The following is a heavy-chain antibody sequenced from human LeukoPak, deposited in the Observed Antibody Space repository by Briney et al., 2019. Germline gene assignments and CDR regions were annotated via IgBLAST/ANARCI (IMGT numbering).Heavy chain of an antibody. CDR3: ARVLTGGPSYHYYMDV. CDR2: ISSSSSYI. V-gene: IGHV3-21*01. CDR1: GFTFSSYS. D-gene: IGHD3-10*01. Sequence: GGSLRLSCAASGFTFSSYSMNWVRQAPGKGLEWVSSISSSSSYIYYADSVKGRFTISRDNAKNSLYLQMNSLRAEDTAVYYCARVLTGGPSYHYYMDVWGKGTTVTISS. J-gene: IGHJ6*03.